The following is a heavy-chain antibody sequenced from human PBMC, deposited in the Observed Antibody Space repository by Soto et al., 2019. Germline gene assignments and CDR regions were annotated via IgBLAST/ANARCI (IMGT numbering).Heavy chain of an antibody. Sequence: GESLKISCKGSGYSFTSYWIGWVRQMPGEGLEWMGIIYPGDSDTRYSPSFQGQVTISADKSISTAYLQWSSLKASDTAMYYCARRGLYSSGFYYGMDVWGQGTTVTVSS. CDR1: GYSFTSYW. CDR3: ARRGLYSSGFYYGMDV. V-gene: IGHV5-51*01. D-gene: IGHD6-19*01. CDR2: IYPGDSDT. J-gene: IGHJ6*02.